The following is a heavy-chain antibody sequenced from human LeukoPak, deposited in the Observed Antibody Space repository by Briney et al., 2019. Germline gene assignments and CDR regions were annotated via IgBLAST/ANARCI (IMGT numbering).Heavy chain of an antibody. V-gene: IGHV4-61*05. CDR1: GGSISSDSYS. J-gene: IGHJ4*02. CDR2: IYYSGST. CDR3: ARYPERLRALDY. Sequence: SETLSLTCTVSGGSISSDSYSWGWIRQPPGKGLEWIGYIYYSGSTNYNPSLKSRVTISVDTSKNQFSLKLSSVTAADTAVYYCARYPERLRALDYWGQGTLVTVSS.